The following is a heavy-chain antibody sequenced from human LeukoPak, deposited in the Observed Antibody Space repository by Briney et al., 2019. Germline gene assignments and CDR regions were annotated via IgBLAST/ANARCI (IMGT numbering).Heavy chain of an antibody. V-gene: IGHV3-30*01. J-gene: IGHJ6*03. CDR1: GFTFSRNV. Sequence: PGSSLRLSCAASGFTFSRNVMHWVRQAPGKGLEWVASISYDGNNKFHSDSVKGRFTISRDNSRNTLYLKMNSLRGEDAAVYYCARGGIPTGPYYNFYYMAVWGKGTALTVP. CDR2: ISYDGNNK. CDR3: ARGGIPTGPYYNFYYMAV. D-gene: IGHD3-10*01.